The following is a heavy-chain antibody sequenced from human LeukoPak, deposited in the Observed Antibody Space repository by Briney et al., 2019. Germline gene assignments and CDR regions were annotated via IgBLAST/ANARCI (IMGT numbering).Heavy chain of an antibody. CDR3: VRRRDRFNPFDI. CDR1: GFTFSCYW. Sequence: AGSLSFSSAASGFTFSCYWMSWVRQAPGKGREWVVNIKRDGSENYYVDSVKGRFTISRDNAKISLYLQMNSLRAEDTAVYYCVRRRDRFNPFDIWGQGTFVPVPS. CDR2: IKRDGSEN. D-gene: IGHD2-21*02. J-gene: IGHJ3*02. V-gene: IGHV3-7*01.